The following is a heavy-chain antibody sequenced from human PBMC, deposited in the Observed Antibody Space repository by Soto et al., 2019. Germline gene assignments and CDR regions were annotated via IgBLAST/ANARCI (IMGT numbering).Heavy chain of an antibody. CDR1: GGSISSGGYY. V-gene: IGHV4-31*03. CDR3: ATNCISTSCYLGLDV. Sequence: QVQLQESGPGLVKSSQTLSLTCTVSGGSISSGGYYWSWIRQHPGEGLEWIGYIYYSGSTYYNPSLKSRVTXSXEXSAXQFSLRLTSVTAADTAVYYCATNCISTSCYLGLDVWGQGTTVTVSS. CDR2: IYYSGST. D-gene: IGHD2-2*01. J-gene: IGHJ6*02.